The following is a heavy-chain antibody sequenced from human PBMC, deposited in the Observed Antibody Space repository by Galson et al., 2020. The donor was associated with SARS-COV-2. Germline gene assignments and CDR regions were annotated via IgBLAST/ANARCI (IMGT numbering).Heavy chain of an antibody. CDR1: GYTFTSYD. CDR2: MNPNSGNT. Sequence: GESLKISCKASGYTFTSYDINWVRQATGQGLEWMGWMNPNSGNTGYAQKFQGRVTMTRNTSISTAYMELSSLRSEDTAVYYCARGGRENIVVVVAALYYYYYMDVWGKGTTVTVSS. J-gene: IGHJ6*03. V-gene: IGHV1-8*01. D-gene: IGHD2-15*01. CDR3: ARGGRENIVVVVAALYYYYYMDV.